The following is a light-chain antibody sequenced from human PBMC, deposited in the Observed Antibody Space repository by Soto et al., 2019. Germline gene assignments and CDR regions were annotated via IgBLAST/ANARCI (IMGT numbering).Light chain of an antibody. CDR1: SSDVGGYNY. CDR3: TSYTNSNTLEV. CDR2: DVS. J-gene: IGLJ2*01. Sequence: QSALTQPASVSGSPGQSITISCTGTSSDVGGYNYVSWYQQHPDKAPKLLIYDVSNRPSGVSNRFSGSKSGNTASLTISGLQAEDEADYYCTSYTNSNTLEVFGGGTKVTVL. V-gene: IGLV2-14*01.